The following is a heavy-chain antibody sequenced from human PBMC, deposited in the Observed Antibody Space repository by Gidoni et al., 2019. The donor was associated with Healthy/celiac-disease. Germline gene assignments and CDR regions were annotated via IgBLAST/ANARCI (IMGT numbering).Heavy chain of an antibody. V-gene: IGHV3-30-3*01. CDR1: GFTFSSYA. J-gene: IGHJ4*02. CDR2: ISYDGSNK. D-gene: IGHD3-22*01. Sequence: QVQLVESGGGVVQPGRSLRLSCAASGFTFSSYAMHWVRQAPGKGLEWVAVISYDGSNKYYADSVKGRFTISRDNSKNTLYLQMNSLRAEDTAVYYCARDPSYYYDSSGPLDYWGQGTLVTVSS. CDR3: ARDPSYYYDSSGPLDY.